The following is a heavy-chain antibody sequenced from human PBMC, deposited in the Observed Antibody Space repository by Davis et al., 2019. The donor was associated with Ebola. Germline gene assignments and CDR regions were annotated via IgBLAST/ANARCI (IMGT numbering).Heavy chain of an antibody. CDR3: ARGDYCSGGSCYSPWFDP. Sequence: PGGSLRLSCAASGFTFSSYAMHWVRQAPGKGLEWVAVISYDGSNKYYADSVKGRFTISRDDSKNTAYLQMNSLKTEDTAVYYCARGDYCSGGSCYSPWFDPWGQGTLVTVSS. CDR2: ISYDGSNK. J-gene: IGHJ5*02. V-gene: IGHV3-30-3*01. CDR1: GFTFSSYA. D-gene: IGHD2-15*01.